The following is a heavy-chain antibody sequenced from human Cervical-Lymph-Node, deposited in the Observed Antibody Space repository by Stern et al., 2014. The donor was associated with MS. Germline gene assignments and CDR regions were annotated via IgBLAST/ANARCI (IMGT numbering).Heavy chain of an antibody. CDR1: GFSLTTNGVS. V-gene: IGHV2-5*02. D-gene: IGHD6-6*01. CDR3: AHRDDWQLDFAY. Sequence: QVTLKESGPTLVIPTQTLTLTCTFSGFSLTTNGVSVGWIRQSPGKALDCLALIYWDDATRYSPSLKSRLSITKDTSKNQVLLTMTNVEPVDTATYYCAHRDDWQLDFAYWGQGIPVTVSS. CDR2: IYWDDAT. J-gene: IGHJ4*02.